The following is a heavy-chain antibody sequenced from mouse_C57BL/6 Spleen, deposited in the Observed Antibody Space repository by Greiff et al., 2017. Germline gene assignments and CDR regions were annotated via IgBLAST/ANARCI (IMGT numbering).Heavy chain of an antibody. V-gene: IGHV5-4*01. CDR2: ISDGGSYT. D-gene: IGHD1-1*01. J-gene: IGHJ3*01. Sequence: EVQLVESGGGLVKPGGSLKLSCAASGFTFSSYAMSWVRQTPEKRLEWVATISDGGSYTYYPDNVKGRFTISRDNAKNNLYLQMSHLKSEDTAMYYCAGGSPAWFAYWGQGTLVTVSA. CDR1: GFTFSSYA. CDR3: AGGSPAWFAY.